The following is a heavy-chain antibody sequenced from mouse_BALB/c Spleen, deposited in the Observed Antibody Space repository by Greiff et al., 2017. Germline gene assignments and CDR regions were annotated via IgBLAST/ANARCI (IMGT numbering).Heavy chain of an antibody. Sequence: VQVQQSGAELARPGASVKLSCKASGYTFTSYWMQWVKQRPGQGLEWIGAIYPGDGDTRYTQKFKGKATLTADKSSSTAYMQLSSLASEDSAVYYCARGGITSYYFDYWGQGTTLTVSS. J-gene: IGHJ2*01. CDR1: GYTFTSYW. D-gene: IGHD2-4*01. V-gene: IGHV1-87*01. CDR2: IYPGDGDT. CDR3: ARGGITSYYFDY.